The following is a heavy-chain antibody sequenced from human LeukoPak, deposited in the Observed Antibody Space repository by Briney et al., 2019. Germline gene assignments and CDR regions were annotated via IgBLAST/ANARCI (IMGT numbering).Heavy chain of an antibody. CDR3: AREGTGTEEGFDY. V-gene: IGHV3-13*01. Sequence: GGSLRLSCAASGFTFSNYDMHWVRQATGKGLEWVSAIGTAGGTYYPDSVKGRFTISRENAKNSLYLQMNSLRAGDTAVYYCAREGTGTEEGFDYWGQGTLVTVSS. CDR1: GFTFSNYD. D-gene: IGHD1-7*01. CDR2: IGTAGGT. J-gene: IGHJ4*02.